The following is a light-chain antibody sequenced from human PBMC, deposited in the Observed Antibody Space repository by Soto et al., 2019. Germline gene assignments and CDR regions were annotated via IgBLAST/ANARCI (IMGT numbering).Light chain of an antibody. CDR3: QQYDDLPIT. Sequence: IHMTQSPASLSASVVYTVTITCQASQDISHYLNWYQQKPGKALKLLIYDASNLHPGVPSRFRGSGSGTEFSFNITSLQPEDVATYYCQQYDDLPITFGQGTRLENK. V-gene: IGKV1-33*01. J-gene: IGKJ5*01. CDR2: DAS. CDR1: QDISHY.